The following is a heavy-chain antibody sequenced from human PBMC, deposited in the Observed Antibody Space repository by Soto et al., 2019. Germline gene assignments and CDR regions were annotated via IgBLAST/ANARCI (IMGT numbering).Heavy chain of an antibody. CDR1: GFTFSSYG. Sequence: QVQLVESGGGVVQPGTSLRLSCAASGFTFSSYGMHWVRQAPGKGLEWVAIVSYDGSNKFYGDSVKGRFTISRDDSSNTVYLQMNGLRPEDTAVYYCAIALGELSPESSDYWGQGTLVTVSS. V-gene: IGHV3-30*03. D-gene: IGHD3-16*02. CDR2: VSYDGSNK. J-gene: IGHJ4*02. CDR3: AIALGELSPESSDY.